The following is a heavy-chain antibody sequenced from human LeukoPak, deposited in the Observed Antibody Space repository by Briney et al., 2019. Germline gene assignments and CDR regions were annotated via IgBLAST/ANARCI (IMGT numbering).Heavy chain of an antibody. CDR3: ARARRYGAGSHNFDY. CDR1: GFTVSNYW. Sequence: PGRSLRLSRAASGFTVSNYWMSSVRQAPGKWLEWVANIKEDGSEKHYVDSVKGRFAISRANAKNSLYLQMNSLRAEDTAVYYCARARRYGAGSHNFDYWGQGALVTVSS. J-gene: IGHJ4*02. D-gene: IGHD3-10*01. V-gene: IGHV3-7*04. CDR2: IKEDGSEK.